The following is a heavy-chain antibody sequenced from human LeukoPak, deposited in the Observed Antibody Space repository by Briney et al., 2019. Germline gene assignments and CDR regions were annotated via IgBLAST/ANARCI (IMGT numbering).Heavy chain of an antibody. CDR1: GFTFGDYY. D-gene: IGHD3-10*01. J-gene: IGHJ6*03. Sequence: GGSLRLSCAASGFTFGDYYMTWIRQAPGKGLEWISYISSSGGNMYYADSVKGRFTISRDNAKNSLYLQMDSLRAEDTAVYYCARDQVNSATNMDVWGTGTTVTVSS. V-gene: IGHV3-11*04. CDR2: ISSSGGNM. CDR3: ARDQVNSATNMDV.